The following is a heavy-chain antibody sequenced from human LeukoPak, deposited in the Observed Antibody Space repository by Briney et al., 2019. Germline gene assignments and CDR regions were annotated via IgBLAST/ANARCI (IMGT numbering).Heavy chain of an antibody. J-gene: IGHJ4*02. D-gene: IGHD4-23*01. V-gene: IGHV4-39*07. CDR2: IYYSGST. Sequence: SETLSLTCTVSGGSISSSSYYWGWIRQPPGKGLEWIGSIYYSGSTYYNPSLKSRVTISVDTSKNQFSLKLSSVTAADTAVYYCARGWSKVVTPFDYWGQGTLVTVSS. CDR1: GGSISSSSYY. CDR3: ARGWSKVVTPFDY.